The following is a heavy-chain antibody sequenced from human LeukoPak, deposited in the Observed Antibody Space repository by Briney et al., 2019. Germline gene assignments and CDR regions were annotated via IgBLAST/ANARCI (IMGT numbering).Heavy chain of an antibody. D-gene: IGHD3-10*01. V-gene: IGHV4-59*08. J-gene: IGHJ5*02. CDR3: ARHNSLLWFGELPRGGSSWFDP. CDR2: IYYSGST. CDR1: GGSISSYY. Sequence: SETLSLTCTVSGGSISSYYWSWIRQPPGKGLEWIGYIYYSGSTNYNPSLKSRVTISVDTSKNQFSLKLSSVTAADTAVYYCARHNSLLWFGELPRGGSSWFDPWGQGTLVTVSS.